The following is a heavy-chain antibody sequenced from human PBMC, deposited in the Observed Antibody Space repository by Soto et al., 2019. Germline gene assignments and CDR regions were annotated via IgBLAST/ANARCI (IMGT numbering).Heavy chain of an antibody. V-gene: IGHV4-34*01. CDR3: AVSDQRRGYFDY. Sequence: QVQLQQWGAGLLKPSETLSLTCAVYGGSFSGYYWSWIRQPPGKGLEWIGEINHSGSTNYNPSLKSRVTISVDTSKNQFSLKLSSVTAADTAVYYCAVSDQRRGYFDYWGQGTLVTVSS. CDR1: GGSFSGYY. J-gene: IGHJ4*02. CDR2: INHSGST. D-gene: IGHD3-16*01.